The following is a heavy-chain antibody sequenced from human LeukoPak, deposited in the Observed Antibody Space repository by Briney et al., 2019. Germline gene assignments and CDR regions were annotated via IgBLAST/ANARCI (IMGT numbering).Heavy chain of an antibody. D-gene: IGHD3-10*01. Sequence: GESLKISCAASGFTFSSHAMSWVRQAPGKGLEWVSSIGGSGKNTFYADAVKGRFTISRDNSKDTLYLQMNSLRAEDTAVYYCAKDLEAINPTMDWGQGTLVTVSS. V-gene: IGHV3-23*01. CDR2: IGGSGKNT. CDR1: GFTFSSHA. CDR3: AKDLEAINPTMD. J-gene: IGHJ4*02.